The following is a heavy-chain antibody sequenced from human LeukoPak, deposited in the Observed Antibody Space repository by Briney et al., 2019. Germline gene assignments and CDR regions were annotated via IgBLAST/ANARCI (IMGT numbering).Heavy chain of an antibody. CDR3: AGLRDGSLDY. CDR2: LDPSDSYT. J-gene: IGHJ4*02. V-gene: IGHV5-10-1*01. Sequence: GESLQISCQGSGYNFTGHWISWVRQMPGKGLEWMGRLDPSDSYTNYSPSFQGHVTISADKSISTAYLQWNSLKASDTAIYYCAGLRDGSLDYWGQGTLVTVSS. CDR1: GYNFTGHW.